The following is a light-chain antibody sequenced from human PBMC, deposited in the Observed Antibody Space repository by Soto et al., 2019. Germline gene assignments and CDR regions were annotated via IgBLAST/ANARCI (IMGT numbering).Light chain of an antibody. CDR3: QQRSNWPPIT. J-gene: IGKJ5*01. CDR1: QSFRGL. CDR2: DAS. V-gene: IGKV3-11*01. Sequence: EVVLTQSPVTLSLSPGERATLSCRASQSFRGLLAWYQRKPGQAPRLLIYDASNRATGIPARFSGSGSGTDFTLTISSLEPEDFAVYYCQQRSNWPPITFGQGTRLEIK.